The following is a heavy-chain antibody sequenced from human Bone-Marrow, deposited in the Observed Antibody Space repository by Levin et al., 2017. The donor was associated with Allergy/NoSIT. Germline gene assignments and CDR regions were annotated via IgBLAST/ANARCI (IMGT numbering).Heavy chain of an antibody. J-gene: IGHJ4*02. CDR1: GYIFTDSY. CDR3: AREHSSWGLDY. Sequence: GASVKVSCKASGYIFTDSYIHWVRQAPGEGLEWMGWINPNSGGTNYAQKFQGRVTMTRDTSISSAYMELSSLRSDDTAVYYCAREHSSWGLDYWGQGTLVTVSS. D-gene: IGHD6-13*01. V-gene: IGHV1-2*02. CDR2: INPNSGGT.